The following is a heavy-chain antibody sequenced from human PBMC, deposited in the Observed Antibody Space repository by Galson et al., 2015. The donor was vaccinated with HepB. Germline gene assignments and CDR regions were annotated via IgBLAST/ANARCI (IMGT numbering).Heavy chain of an antibody. V-gene: IGHV3-30*03. D-gene: IGHD4-17*01. Sequence: SLRLSCAASGFTFSNYGMHWVRQAPGKGLEWVAVISYDGSNKYYADSVKGRFTISRDNSKNTLYLQMNSLRAEDTAVYYCAREGRITVTIFDYWGQGSLVTVSS. CDR1: GFTFSNYG. CDR3: AREGRITVTIFDY. CDR2: ISYDGSNK. J-gene: IGHJ4*02.